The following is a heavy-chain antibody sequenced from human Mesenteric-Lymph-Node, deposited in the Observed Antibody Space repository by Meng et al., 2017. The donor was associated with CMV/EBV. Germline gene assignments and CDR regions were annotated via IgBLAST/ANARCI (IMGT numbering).Heavy chain of an antibody. CDR2: IYASGTA. CDR1: GFTVSGSY. V-gene: IGHV3-53*05. Sequence: GESLKISCAASGFTVSGSYMNWVRQAPGKGPEWVSIIYASGTAYYADSVKGRFTISRDNLKNTLYLQMDGLRSEDTAVYFCARDKIGVVMDIKPLDHWGQGTLVTVSS. CDR3: ARDKIGVVMDIKPLDH. D-gene: IGHD3-22*01. J-gene: IGHJ4*02.